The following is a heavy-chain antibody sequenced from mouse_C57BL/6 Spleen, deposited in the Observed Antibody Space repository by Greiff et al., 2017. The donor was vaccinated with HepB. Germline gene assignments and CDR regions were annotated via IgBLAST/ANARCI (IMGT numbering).Heavy chain of an antibody. Sequence: EVHLVESGGGLVKPGGSLKLSCAASGFTFSSYAMSWVRQTPEKRLEWVATISDGGSYTYYPDNVKGRFTISRDNAKNNLYLQMSHLKSEDTAMYYCASEEDGYSPFAYWGQGTLVTVSS. D-gene: IGHD2-3*01. J-gene: IGHJ3*01. CDR1: GFTFSSYA. CDR3: ASEEDGYSPFAY. CDR2: ISDGGSYT. V-gene: IGHV5-4*01.